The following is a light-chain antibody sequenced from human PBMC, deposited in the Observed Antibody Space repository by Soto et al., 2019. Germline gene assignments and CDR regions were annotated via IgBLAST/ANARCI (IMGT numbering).Light chain of an antibody. V-gene: IGLV2-14*01. CDR1: SSDVGGYNY. J-gene: IGLJ1*01. CDR3: SSYTSSSTLEV. Sequence: QSALTPRASGSGSPGQSITISCTGTSSDVGGYNYVSWYQQHPGKAPKLMIYDVSNRPSGVSNRFSGSKSGNTASLTISGLQAEDEADYYCSSYTSSSTLEVFGTGTKVTVL. CDR2: DVS.